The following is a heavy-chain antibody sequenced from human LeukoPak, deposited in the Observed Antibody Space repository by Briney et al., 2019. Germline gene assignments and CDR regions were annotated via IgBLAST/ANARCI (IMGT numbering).Heavy chain of an antibody. CDR1: GYTFTSYA. D-gene: IGHD3-3*01. Sequence: ASVKVSCKASGYTFTSYAMNWVRQAPGQGLEWMGWINTNTGNPTYAQGFTGRFVFSLDTTVSTAYLQISSLKAEDTAVYYCARGKTYYDFWSGYYRFDYWGQGTLVTVSS. CDR2: INTNTGNP. CDR3: ARGKTYYDFWSGYYRFDY. V-gene: IGHV7-4-1*02. J-gene: IGHJ4*02.